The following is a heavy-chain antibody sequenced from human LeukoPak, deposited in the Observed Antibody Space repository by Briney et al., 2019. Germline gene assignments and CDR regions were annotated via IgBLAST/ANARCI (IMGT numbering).Heavy chain of an antibody. CDR1: GGSFSGYY. J-gene: IGHJ6*02. CDR3: ARGSSWSNADGMDV. CDR2: INHSGST. V-gene: IGHV4-34*01. Sequence: SETPSLTCAVYGGSFSGYYWSWIRQPPGKGLEWIGEINHSGSTNYNPSLKSRVTISVDTSKNQFSLKLSSVTAADTAVYYCARGSSWSNADGMDVWGQGTTVTVSS. D-gene: IGHD6-13*01.